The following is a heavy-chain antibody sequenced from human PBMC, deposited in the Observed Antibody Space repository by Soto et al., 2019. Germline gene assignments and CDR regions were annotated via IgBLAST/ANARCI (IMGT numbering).Heavy chain of an antibody. CDR3: ARGGGVGVAGSAAFDM. V-gene: IGHV1-2*02. Sequence: QLHLVQSGAVVKKPGASVTVSCSASGYPVTAYYMHWVRQSPGRGLEWMGGINPATGAAKYTQTFQGRVTMTRDTSTSTVFMELSGRTSEDPAVFYFARGGGVGVAGSAAFDMWGQGTLVTVSS. CDR2: INPATGAA. J-gene: IGHJ3*02. CDR1: GYPVTAYY. D-gene: IGHD3-3*01.